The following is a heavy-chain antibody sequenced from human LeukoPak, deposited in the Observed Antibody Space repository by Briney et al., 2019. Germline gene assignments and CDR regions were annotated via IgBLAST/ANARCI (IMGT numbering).Heavy chain of an antibody. D-gene: IGHD3-22*01. Sequence: SETLSLTCTVSGGSISIYYWSWIRQPPGKGLEWIGYIYDSGSTNYNPSLKSRVTISVDTSKNQSSLKLSSVTAADTAVYYCASLTTAEAFDIWGRGTMVTVSS. CDR2: IYDSGST. V-gene: IGHV4-59*01. CDR3: ASLTTAEAFDI. CDR1: GGSISIYY. J-gene: IGHJ3*02.